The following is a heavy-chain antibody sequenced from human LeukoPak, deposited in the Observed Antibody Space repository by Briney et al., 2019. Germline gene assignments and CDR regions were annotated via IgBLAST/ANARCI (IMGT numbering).Heavy chain of an antibody. CDR1: GFTFSSYG. Sequence: GGSLRLSCAASGFTFSSYGMHWVRQAPGKGLEWVAFKRYDGSNKYYADSVKGRFTISRDNSKNTLYLQMNSLRAEDTAIYYCAKVRQWPYWYFDLWGRGTLVTVSS. CDR2: KRYDGSNK. D-gene: IGHD6-19*01. V-gene: IGHV3-30*02. CDR3: AKVRQWPYWYFDL. J-gene: IGHJ2*01.